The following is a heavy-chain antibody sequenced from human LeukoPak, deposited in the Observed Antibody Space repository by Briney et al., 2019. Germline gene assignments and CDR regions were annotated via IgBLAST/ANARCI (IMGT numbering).Heavy chain of an antibody. J-gene: IGHJ6*02. CDR2: ISYDGSNK. D-gene: IGHD6-13*01. V-gene: IGHV3-30*18. CDR1: GFTFSSYG. CDR3: AKGASSSWYGNYYYGMDV. Sequence: GRSLRLSCAASGFTFSSYGMHWVRQAPGKGLEWVAVISYDGSNKYYADSVKGRFTISRDNSKNTLYLQMNSLRAEDTAVYYCAKGASSSWYGNYYYGMDVWGQGTAVTVSS.